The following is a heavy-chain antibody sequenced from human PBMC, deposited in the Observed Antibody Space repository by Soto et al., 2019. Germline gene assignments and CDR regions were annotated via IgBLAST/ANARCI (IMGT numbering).Heavy chain of an antibody. V-gene: IGHV3-33*01. Sequence: QVQLVESGGGVVQPGRSLTLSCAASGFNFRSYGMHWVRQAPGKGLEWVAVIWYDGSNKYYVDSVKGRFTISRDNTKNMLHRQLNSPRSEDTAGCYCARVPIFGDYYFDYWGQGALVTVSS. CDR2: IWYDGSNK. D-gene: IGHD4-17*01. CDR3: ARVPIFGDYYFDY. J-gene: IGHJ4*02. CDR1: GFNFRSYG.